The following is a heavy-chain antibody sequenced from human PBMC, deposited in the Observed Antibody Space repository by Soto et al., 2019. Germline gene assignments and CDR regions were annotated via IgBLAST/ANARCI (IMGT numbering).Heavy chain of an antibody. V-gene: IGHV4-59*01. CDR3: ARDKAGTTLNYYLGMDV. Sequence: QVQLQESGPGLVKPSETLSLTCTVSGGSISGYFWSWIRQHPGKGLEWIGYTHYSGSSNYNPSLKSRVTISVDTSKNQFSLKLSSVTSADTALYFCARDKAGTTLNYYLGMDVWGQGTTVTVSS. CDR1: GGSISGYF. D-gene: IGHD1-7*01. J-gene: IGHJ6*02. CDR2: THYSGSS.